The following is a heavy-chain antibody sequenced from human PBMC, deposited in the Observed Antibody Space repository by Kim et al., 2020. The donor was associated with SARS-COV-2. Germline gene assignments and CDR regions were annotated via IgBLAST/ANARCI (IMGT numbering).Heavy chain of an antibody. J-gene: IGHJ4*02. Sequence: SETLSLTCTVSGGSISSSSYYWGWIRQPPGKGLEWIGSIYYSGSTYYNPSLRSRLTMSLDTSKNQFSLKLSSVTAADTAVYYCASTRELLFPFDYWGQGTLVTVSS. CDR2: IYYSGST. CDR1: GGSISSSSYY. V-gene: IGHV4-39*01. CDR3: ASTRELLFPFDY. D-gene: IGHD3-10*01.